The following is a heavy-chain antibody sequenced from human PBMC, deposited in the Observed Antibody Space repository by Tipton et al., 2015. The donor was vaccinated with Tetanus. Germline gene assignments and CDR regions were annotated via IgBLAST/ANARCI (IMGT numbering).Heavy chain of an antibody. CDR3: ARLPKHYSASGST. CDR1: GYDFANYW. V-gene: IGHV5-51*03. CDR2: IYPGDSEA. D-gene: IGHD2-21*01. Sequence: QLVQSGAEVRKSGESLKISCKASGYDFANYWIGWVRQMPGKGPEWVGIIYPGDSEATYSPAFQGQITIAADKSLSTAYLQWSSLKASDTAIYFCARLPKHYSASGSTWGQGTLVTVSS. J-gene: IGHJ5*02.